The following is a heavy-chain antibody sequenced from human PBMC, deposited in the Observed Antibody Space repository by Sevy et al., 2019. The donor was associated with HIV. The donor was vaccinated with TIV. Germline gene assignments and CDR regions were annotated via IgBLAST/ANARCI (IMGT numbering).Heavy chain of an antibody. D-gene: IGHD5-12*01. Sequence: GGSLRLSCAASGFTFSSYSMNWVRQAPGKGLEWVSSISSSSSYIYYADSVKGRFTISRDNAKNSLYLQMNSLRAEDTAVYYCASGGFTSGYDYVGLSWGQGTLVTVSS. CDR2: ISSSSSYI. V-gene: IGHV3-21*01. CDR3: ASGGFTSGYDYVGLS. J-gene: IGHJ4*02. CDR1: GFTFSSYS.